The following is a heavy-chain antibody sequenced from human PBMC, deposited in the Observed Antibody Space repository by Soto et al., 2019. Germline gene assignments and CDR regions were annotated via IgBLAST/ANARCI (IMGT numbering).Heavy chain of an antibody. CDR1: GGSFSAYY. D-gene: IGHD2-21*01. J-gene: IGHJ4*02. Sequence: SETLSLTCAVYGGSFSAYYWSWIRQPPGKGLEWIGEIHHTGSTNYNPSLKSRVTISVDTSKNQFSLNLRSVTAADTAVYYCARPHRDGYYDYWGQGTLVTVSS. CDR2: IHHTGST. V-gene: IGHV4-34*01. CDR3: ARPHRDGYYDY.